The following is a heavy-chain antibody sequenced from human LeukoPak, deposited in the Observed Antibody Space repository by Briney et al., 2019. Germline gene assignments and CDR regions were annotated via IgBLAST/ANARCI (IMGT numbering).Heavy chain of an antibody. V-gene: IGHV3-23*01. CDR3: AKDPGYCSGGSCYGDPLGLNYYFDY. J-gene: IGHJ4*02. Sequence: GGSLRLSCAASGFTFSSYAMSWVRQAPGKGLEWVSAISGSGGSTYYADSVKGRFTISRDNSKNTLYLQMNSLRAEDTAVYYCAKDPGYCSGGSCYGDPLGLNYYFDYWGQGTLVTVSS. CDR2: ISGSGGST. D-gene: IGHD2-15*01. CDR1: GFTFSSYA.